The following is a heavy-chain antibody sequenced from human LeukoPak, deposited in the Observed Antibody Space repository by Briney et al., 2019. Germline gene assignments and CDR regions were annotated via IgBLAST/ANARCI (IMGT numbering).Heavy chain of an antibody. CDR2: IIPIFGTA. CDR1: GGTFSIYA. CDR3: ARDRYYYGSGSYLWYYYGMDV. V-gene: IGHV1-69*13. Sequence: EASVTVSFTASGGTFSIYAISWVRQAPGQGLEWMGGIIPIFGTANYAQKFQGRVTITADESTSTAYMELSSLRSEDTAVYYCARDRYYYGSGSYLWYYYGMDVWGQGITVTVSS. J-gene: IGHJ6*02. D-gene: IGHD3-10*01.